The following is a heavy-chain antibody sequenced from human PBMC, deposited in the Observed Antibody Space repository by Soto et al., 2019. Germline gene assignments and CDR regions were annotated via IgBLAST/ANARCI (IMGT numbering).Heavy chain of an antibody. CDR3: ARGGMVIIPTATAFDY. D-gene: IGHD2-2*01. CDR1: GGSISTYY. Sequence: SETLSLTCSVSGGSISTYYWIWIGQPAGKGLEWIGRIYASGSTNYNPSLKSRVTMSVATSKNQFSLKLSSVTAADTAVYYCARGGMVIIPTATAFDYWGQGTLVTVSS. CDR2: IYASGST. J-gene: IGHJ4*02. V-gene: IGHV4-4*07.